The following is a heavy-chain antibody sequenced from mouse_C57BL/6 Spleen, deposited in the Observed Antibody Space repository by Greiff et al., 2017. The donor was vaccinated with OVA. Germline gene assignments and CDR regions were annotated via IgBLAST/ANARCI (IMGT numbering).Heavy chain of an antibody. Sequence: QVQLQQSVAELVRPGSSVKLSCKASGYTFTSYWMHWVKHRPIQGLEWIGNIDPSDSDTHYNQKFKGKATLTADKSSSTAYMQLSSLTSEDSAVYYGARGRDYDALAYWGQGTLVTVSA. D-gene: IGHD2-4*01. CDR3: ARGRDYDALAY. CDR2: IDPSDSDT. V-gene: IGHV1-52*01. CDR1: GYTFTSYW. J-gene: IGHJ3*01.